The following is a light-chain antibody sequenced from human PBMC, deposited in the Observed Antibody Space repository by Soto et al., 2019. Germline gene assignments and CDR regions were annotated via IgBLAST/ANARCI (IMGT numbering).Light chain of an antibody. V-gene: IGKV1-39*01. J-gene: IGKJ1*01. Sequence: DIQMTQSPSSLSASVGDRVTITCRASQSISIYLNWYQQKPGKAPKLLIYAASSLQSGVPSRFSGSGSGTDFALTVNSLQAEDVATYHCQQSYGSAPTFGQATRLDFK. CDR1: QSISIY. CDR2: AAS. CDR3: QQSYGSAPT.